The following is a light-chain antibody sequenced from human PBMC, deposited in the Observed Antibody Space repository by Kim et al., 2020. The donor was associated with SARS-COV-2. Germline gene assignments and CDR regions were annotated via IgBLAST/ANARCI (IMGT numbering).Light chain of an antibody. CDR2: SVS. J-gene: IGLJ2*01. CDR3: HSYTTCLSIV. V-gene: IGLV1-40*01. CDR1: RSDIGPRND. Sequence: GQRVTISCTGCRSDIGPRNDIPWYQQHPGTAPKLIIYSVSLRPSGVPGRFSGSKSGYLVSLTISGLQAEDEADYYCHSYTTCLSIVFGGGTQLTVL.